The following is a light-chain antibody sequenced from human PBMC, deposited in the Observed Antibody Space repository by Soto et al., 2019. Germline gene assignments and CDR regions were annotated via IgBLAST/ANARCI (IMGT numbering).Light chain of an antibody. CDR3: HQSYSSLVYT. J-gene: IGKJ2*01. Sequence: DIQMTQSPSSLSASVGDRVTITCRASQNIGTYLNWYQQKPGKAPTVLIYTTSTLQSGVPSRFSGNGSGTDFTLTINSLQPEDSATYYCHQSYSSLVYTFGPGTKVDIK. CDR2: TTS. CDR1: QNIGTY. V-gene: IGKV1-39*01.